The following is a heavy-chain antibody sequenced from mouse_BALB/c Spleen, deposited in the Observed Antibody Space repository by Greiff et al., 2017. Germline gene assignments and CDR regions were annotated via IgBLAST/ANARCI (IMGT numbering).Heavy chain of an antibody. J-gene: IGHJ3*01. CDR2: ISSGGST. CDR3: AREDYYGSSSWFAY. D-gene: IGHD1-1*01. V-gene: IGHV5-6-5*01. CDR1: GFTFSSYA. Sequence: EVNVVESGGGLVKPGGSLKLSCAASGFTFSSYAMSWVRQTPEKRLEWVASISSGGSTYYPDSVKGRFTISRDNARNILYLQMSSLRSEDTAMYYCAREDYYGSSSWFAYWGQGTLVTVSA.